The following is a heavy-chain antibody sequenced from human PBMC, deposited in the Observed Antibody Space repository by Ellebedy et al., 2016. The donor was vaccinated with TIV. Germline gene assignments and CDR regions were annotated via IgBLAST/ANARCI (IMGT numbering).Heavy chain of an antibody. V-gene: IGHV3-43*02. J-gene: IGHJ4*02. CDR2: ISWDGGST. Sequence: GGSLRLXXAASGFTFSSYGMHWVRQAPGKGLEWVSLISWDGGSTYYADSVKGRFTISRDNSKNSLYLQMNSLRTEDTALYYCAKDNLDYWGQGTLVTVSS. CDR3: AKDNLDY. CDR1: GFTFSSYG.